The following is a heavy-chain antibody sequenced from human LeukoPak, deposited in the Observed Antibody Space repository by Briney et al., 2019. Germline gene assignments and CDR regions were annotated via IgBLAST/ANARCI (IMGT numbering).Heavy chain of an antibody. Sequence: GVSLRLSCAASGFTFSSYAMSWVRQAPGKGLERVSGISGSGGSTYYADSVKGRFTISRDSSKNTLYLQMNSLRAEDTAVYYCAKCTRVDWLPIDYWGQGTLVTVSS. CDR2: ISGSGGST. D-gene: IGHD3-9*01. CDR3: AKCTRVDWLPIDY. CDR1: GFTFSSYA. V-gene: IGHV3-23*01. J-gene: IGHJ4*02.